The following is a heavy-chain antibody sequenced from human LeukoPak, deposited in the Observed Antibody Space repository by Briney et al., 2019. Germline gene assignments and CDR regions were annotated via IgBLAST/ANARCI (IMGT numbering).Heavy chain of an antibody. CDR3: ARTNHGDYNRFNP. D-gene: IGHD4-17*01. V-gene: IGHV4-61*01. J-gene: IGHJ5*02. Sequence: SWETLSLTCNVSGVSVSSDSYYWSWQRQPPGQGRECIGDIHTSGTNTHNTALKSPLTTPVHTPKNQISLDLTSVTPADTAVYYRARTNHGDYNRFNPGGQGTLVTVPS. CDR1: GVSVSSDSYY. CDR2: IHTSGTN.